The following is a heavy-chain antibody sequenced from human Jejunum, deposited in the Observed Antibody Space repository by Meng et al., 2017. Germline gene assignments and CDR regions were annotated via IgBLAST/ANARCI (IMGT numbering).Heavy chain of an antibody. CDR1: GFTLSGYW. J-gene: IGHJ4*02. CDR3: VRNGGSGDY. D-gene: IGHD3-10*01. V-gene: IGHV3-7*01. CDR2: INPDGRYE. Sequence: GGSLRLSCAASGFTLSGYWMNWIRQAPGKGLEWVANINPDGRYELYVDSVKGRFTISRDNVKNSLDLQMNSLRVEDTAMYYCVRNGGSGDYWGQGTLVTGSS.